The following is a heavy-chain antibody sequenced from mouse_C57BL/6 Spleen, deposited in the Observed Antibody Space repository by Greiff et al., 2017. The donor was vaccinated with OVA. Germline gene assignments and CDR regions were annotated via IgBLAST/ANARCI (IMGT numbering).Heavy chain of an antibody. D-gene: IGHD1-1*01. CDR3: ARRGIYYYGSSYDAMDY. CDR1: GYTFTGYW. Sequence: VQLQQSGAELMKPGASVKLSCKATGYTFTGYWIEWVKQRPGHGLEWIGEILPGSGSTNYNEKFKGKATFTADTSSNTAYMQLSSLTTEDSAIYYCARRGIYYYGSSYDAMDYWGQGTSVTVSS. CDR2: ILPGSGST. V-gene: IGHV1-9*01. J-gene: IGHJ4*01.